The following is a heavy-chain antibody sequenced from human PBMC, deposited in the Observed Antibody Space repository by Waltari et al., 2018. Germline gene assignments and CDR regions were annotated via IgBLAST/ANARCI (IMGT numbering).Heavy chain of an antibody. CDR2: IIPIFGTA. D-gene: IGHD2-15*01. CDR1: GGAFRSYA. J-gene: IGHJ3*02. CDR3: ASSSEDIVVVVAAQDDAFDI. V-gene: IGHV1-69*01. Sequence: QEQLVQSGAEGKKPGPSVRVSGKASGGAFRSYAISWARQAPGQGLEWMGGIIPIFGTANYAQKFQGRVTITADESTSTAYMELSSLRSEDTAVYYCASSSEDIVVVVAAQDDAFDIWGQGTMVTVSS.